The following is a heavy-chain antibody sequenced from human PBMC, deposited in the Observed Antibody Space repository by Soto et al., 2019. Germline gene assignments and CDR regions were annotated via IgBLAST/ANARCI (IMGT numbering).Heavy chain of an antibody. CDR3: GSEGQQLAQEDYYHFNGMDV. CDR2: MGAHSGHT. Sequence: QFQLVQSGAEVKKPGASVKVSCKASGYNFTRFGISWVRQAPGHGLEWMGWMGAHSGHTRQAQKFQGRLTMTTDASMKTAYIDLRSLTSDDTALYSCGSEGQQLAQEDYYHFNGMDVWGQGTTVIVSS. V-gene: IGHV1-18*01. J-gene: IGHJ6*02. CDR1: GYNFTRFG. D-gene: IGHD6-13*01.